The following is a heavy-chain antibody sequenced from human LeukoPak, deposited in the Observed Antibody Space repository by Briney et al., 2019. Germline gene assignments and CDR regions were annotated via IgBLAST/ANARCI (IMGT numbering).Heavy chain of an antibody. Sequence: SETLSLTCTVSGGAISSYYWSWIRQPPGKGLEWIGYIYYSGSTNYNPSLKSRVTISVDTSKNQFSLKLSSVTAADTAVYYCARSRDGYNYYFDYWGQGTLVTVSS. CDR2: IYYSGST. CDR3: ARSRDGYNYYFDY. CDR1: GGAISSYY. V-gene: IGHV4-59*08. D-gene: IGHD5-24*01. J-gene: IGHJ4*02.